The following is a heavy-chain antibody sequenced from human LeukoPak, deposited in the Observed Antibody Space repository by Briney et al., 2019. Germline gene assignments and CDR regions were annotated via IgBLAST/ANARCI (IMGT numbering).Heavy chain of an antibody. V-gene: IGHV3-7*04. CDR3: SRAFIIVVPARRPSYFVY. CDR1: GFTFSSYW. D-gene: IGHD2-2*01. J-gene: IGHJ4*02. CDR2: IKQDGGEQ. Sequence: GGSLRLSCAASGFTFSSYWMSWVCQAPGKGLEWVANIKQDGGEQYYVDPVKGRFTTYRDNGEDSLYLQMNSLGAEDTAVYYCSRAFIIVVPARRPSYFVYWGAGTLVAVSS.